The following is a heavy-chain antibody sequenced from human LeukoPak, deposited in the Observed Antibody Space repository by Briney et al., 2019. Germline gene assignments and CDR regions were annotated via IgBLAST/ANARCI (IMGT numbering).Heavy chain of an antibody. CDR2: IYPGVSDT. D-gene: IGHD5-18*01. V-gene: IGHV5-51*01. CDR1: GYSFTSYW. Sequence: GESLKISCKGSGYSFTSYWIGWVRQMPGKGLVWMGIIYPGVSDTRYSPSFQGQVTISADKSISTAYLQWSSLKASDTAMYYCARSIYSSGSPPFDYWGQGTLVTVSS. J-gene: IGHJ4*02. CDR3: ARSIYSSGSPPFDY.